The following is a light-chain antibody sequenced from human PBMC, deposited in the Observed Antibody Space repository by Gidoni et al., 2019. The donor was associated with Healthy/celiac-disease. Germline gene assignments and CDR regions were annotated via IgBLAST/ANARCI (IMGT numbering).Light chain of an antibody. CDR3: QQYNNWPRWT. CDR1: QSVSSN. Sequence: EIVIPQCPATLSVSPGERATLSCRASQSVSSNLAWYQQKPGQAPRLLIYGASTMATGIPARFSGSGSGTEFTLAISNLQSEDFAVYYWQQYNNWPRWTFGQGTKVEIK. V-gene: IGKV3D-15*01. J-gene: IGKJ1*01. CDR2: GAS.